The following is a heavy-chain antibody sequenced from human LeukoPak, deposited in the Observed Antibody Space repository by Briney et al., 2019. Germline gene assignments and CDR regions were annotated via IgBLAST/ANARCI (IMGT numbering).Heavy chain of an antibody. CDR3: AGGSGWLIDY. V-gene: IGHV3-7*01. Sequence: GGSLRLXCAASGFTFSSYWMNWVRQAPGKALEWVANIKQDGSEKYYVDSVKGRFTISRDNTKNSLYLQMNSLRAEDTAVYYCAGGSGWLIDYWGQGTLVTVSS. D-gene: IGHD6-19*01. CDR1: GFTFSSYW. CDR2: IKQDGSEK. J-gene: IGHJ4*02.